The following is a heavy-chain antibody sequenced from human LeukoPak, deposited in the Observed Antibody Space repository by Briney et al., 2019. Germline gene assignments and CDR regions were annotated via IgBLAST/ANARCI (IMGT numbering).Heavy chain of an antibody. J-gene: IGHJ6*02. V-gene: IGHV3-53*01. CDR2: IYSGGST. CDR3: ARDVPSNRYSSTCSDV. D-gene: IGHD6-13*01. CDR1: GFTVSSNY. Sequence: GGSLRLSCAASGFTVSSNYMSWVRQAPGKGLEWVSVIYSGGSTYYADSVRGRFTISRDNAKNTLYLQMNSLRAEDTAVYYCARDVPSNRYSSTCSDVWGQGTTVTVSS.